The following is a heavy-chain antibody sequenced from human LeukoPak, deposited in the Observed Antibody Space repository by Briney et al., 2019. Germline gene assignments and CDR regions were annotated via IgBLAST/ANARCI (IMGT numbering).Heavy chain of an antibody. Sequence: GGSLRLSWAASGFTFSSYWMNWVRQAPGKGLEWVANIKEDGSEINYIDSVKGRFTISRDNAKNLLYLQMNSLRAEDTAVYYCATDRGWLQFDYWGQGTLVTVSS. V-gene: IGHV3-7*01. J-gene: IGHJ4*02. D-gene: IGHD5-24*01. CDR2: IKEDGSEI. CDR3: ATDRGWLQFDY. CDR1: GFTFSSYW.